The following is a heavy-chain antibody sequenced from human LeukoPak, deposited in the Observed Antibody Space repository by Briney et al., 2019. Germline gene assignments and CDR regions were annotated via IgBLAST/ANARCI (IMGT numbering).Heavy chain of an antibody. CDR2: IYTSGST. V-gene: IGHV4-4*07. CDR3: ARDFAGLLESDYYDSSGYYYYMDV. D-gene: IGHD3-22*01. Sequence: SETLSLTCIISGGSIGPYYWSWIRLPAGKGLEWIGRIYTSGSTNYNPSLKSRVTMSVDTSKNQFSLKLSSVTAADTAVYYCARDFAGLLESDYYDSSGYYYYMDVWGKGTTVTVSS. CDR1: GGSIGPYY. J-gene: IGHJ6*03.